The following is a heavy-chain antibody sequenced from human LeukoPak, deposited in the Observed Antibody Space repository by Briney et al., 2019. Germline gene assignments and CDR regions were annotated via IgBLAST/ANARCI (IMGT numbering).Heavy chain of an antibody. CDR3: ARDSGSYYYYYMDV. J-gene: IGHJ6*03. Sequence: GASVKVSCKASGYTFTGYYMHWVRQAPGQGLEWMGWISAYNGNTNYAQKLQGRVTMTTDTSTSTAYMELRRLRSDDTAVYYCARDSGSYYYYYMDVWGKGTTVTVSS. CDR1: GYTFTGYY. D-gene: IGHD1-26*01. CDR2: ISAYNGNT. V-gene: IGHV1-18*04.